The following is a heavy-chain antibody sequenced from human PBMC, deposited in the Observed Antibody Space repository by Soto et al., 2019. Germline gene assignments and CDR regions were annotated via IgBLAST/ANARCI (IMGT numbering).Heavy chain of an antibody. CDR3: VSESTVTDAFDI. CDR2: IYYSGST. D-gene: IGHD4-17*01. Sequence: PSETLSLTRTVSGGHISSYFWSWIRQPPGKGLEWIGYIYYSGSTNYNPSLKSRVTISVDTSKNQFSLKLSSVTAADTAVYYCVSESTVTDAFDIWGQGTMVA. CDR1: GGHISSYF. J-gene: IGHJ3*02. V-gene: IGHV4-59*01.